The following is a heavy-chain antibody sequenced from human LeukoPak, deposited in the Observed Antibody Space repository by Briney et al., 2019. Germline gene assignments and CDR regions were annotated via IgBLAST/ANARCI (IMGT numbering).Heavy chain of an antibody. Sequence: SQTLSLTSTVSGGSISSGDYYWSWIRQPPGKGLEWIGYIYYSGSTYYNPSLKSRVTISVDTSKNQFSLKLSSVTAADTAVYYCARDRGDDYGDYYFDYWGQGTLVTVSS. CDR2: IYYSGST. CDR1: GGSISSGDYY. CDR3: ARDRGDDYGDYYFDY. V-gene: IGHV4-30-4*01. J-gene: IGHJ4*02. D-gene: IGHD4-17*01.